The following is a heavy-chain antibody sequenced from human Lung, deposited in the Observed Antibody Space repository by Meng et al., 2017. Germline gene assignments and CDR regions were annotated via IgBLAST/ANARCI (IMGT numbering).Heavy chain of an antibody. CDR3: ARDEDISAAGKLFGDY. J-gene: IGHJ4*02. CDR1: GYNFPDYY. V-gene: IGHV1-2*06. CDR2: INPKSGDT. Sequence: QVQLVQSGAEMKKPGASVKVSRKPSGYNFPDYYIHWVRRAPGQGLEWMGRINPKSGDTHYAQKFQARVTMTGDTSISTAYMELSGLRSDDTAMYYCARDEDISAAGKLFGDYWGQGTLVTVSS. D-gene: IGHD6-25*01.